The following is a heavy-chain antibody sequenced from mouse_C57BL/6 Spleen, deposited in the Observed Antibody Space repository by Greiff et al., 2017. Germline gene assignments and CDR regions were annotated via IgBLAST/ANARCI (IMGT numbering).Heavy chain of an antibody. CDR2: ILPGSGST. J-gene: IGHJ3*01. V-gene: IGHV1-9*01. Sequence: QVQLKESGAELMKPGASVKLSCKATGYTFTDYWIEWVKQRPGHGLEWIGEILPGSGSTNYNEKFKGKATFTADTSSNTAYMQLSSLTTEDSAIYYSAKYGSSYPAWFAYWGQGTLVTVSA. CDR1: GYTFTDYW. CDR3: AKYGSSYPAWFAY. D-gene: IGHD1-1*01.